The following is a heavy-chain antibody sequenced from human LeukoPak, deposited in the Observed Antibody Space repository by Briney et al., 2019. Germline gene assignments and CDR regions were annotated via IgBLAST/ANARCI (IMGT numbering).Heavy chain of an antibody. D-gene: IGHD2-2*01. Sequence: ASVKVSCKASGYTFTSYGISWVRQAPGQGLEWMGWINPNSGGTNYAQKFQGRVTMTRDTSISTAYMELSRLRSDDTAVYYCARGVYRYCSSTSCSHNFDYWGQGTLVTVSS. CDR1: GYTFTSYG. V-gene: IGHV1-2*02. CDR2: INPNSGGT. CDR3: ARGVYRYCSSTSCSHNFDY. J-gene: IGHJ4*02.